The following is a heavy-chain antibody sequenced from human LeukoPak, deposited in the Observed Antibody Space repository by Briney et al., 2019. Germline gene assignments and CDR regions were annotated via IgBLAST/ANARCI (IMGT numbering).Heavy chain of an antibody. D-gene: IGHD1-14*01. J-gene: IGHJ3*02. CDR3: ARGGPEDAFDI. Sequence: QAAGSLRLSCLASGFTVSSDYRGWVRQAPGKGLEWVSVIYSGGSTYYADSVKGRFTISRDHSKNTLYLQMNSLRAEDTAVYYCARGGPEDAFDIWGQGTMVTVSS. V-gene: IGHV3-66*01. CDR1: GFTVSSDY. CDR2: IYSGGST.